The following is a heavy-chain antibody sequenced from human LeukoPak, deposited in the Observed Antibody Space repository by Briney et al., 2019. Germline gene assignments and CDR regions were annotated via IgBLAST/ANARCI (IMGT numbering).Heavy chain of an antibody. Sequence: GGSLRLSCAASGFTFSSYAMSWVRQAPGKGLEWVSAISGSGGSTYYADSVKGRFTISRDNSKNTLYLQMNSLRAEDTAVYYCAKASPITIFGVVNLFDYWGQETLVTVSS. V-gene: IGHV3-23*01. CDR3: AKASPITIFGVVNLFDY. D-gene: IGHD3-3*01. J-gene: IGHJ4*02. CDR2: ISGSGGST. CDR1: GFTFSSYA.